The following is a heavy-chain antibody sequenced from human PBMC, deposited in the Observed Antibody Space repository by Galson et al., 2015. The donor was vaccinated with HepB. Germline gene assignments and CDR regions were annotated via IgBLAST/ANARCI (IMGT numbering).Heavy chain of an antibody. D-gene: IGHD3-16*01. CDR2: LKSKNDGGSA. CDR3: ARDSAWGYSDY. CDR1: GFTFSKAW. J-gene: IGHJ4*02. Sequence: SLRLSCAASGFTFSKAWMSWVRQAPGKGLEWVGRLKSKNDGGSADYAAPVKGRFIISRDDSTNTLYVQMNSLNFEDTAVYYCARDSAWGYSDYWGQGTLVTVSS. V-gene: IGHV3-15*01.